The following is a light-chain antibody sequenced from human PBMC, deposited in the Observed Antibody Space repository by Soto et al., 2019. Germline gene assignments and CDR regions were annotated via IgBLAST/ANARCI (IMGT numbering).Light chain of an antibody. Sequence: DIQLTQSPSSLSASLGDRVTITCRASQTTNIYLNWYQQKPGKAPRLLIYAASNLQSGVPSRFSGSGSGTVFTLTISSLQPEDFATYFCQQSYSAPPTFGQGTRVES. CDR1: QTTNIY. V-gene: IGKV1-39*01. CDR2: AAS. CDR3: QQSYSAPPT. J-gene: IGKJ1*01.